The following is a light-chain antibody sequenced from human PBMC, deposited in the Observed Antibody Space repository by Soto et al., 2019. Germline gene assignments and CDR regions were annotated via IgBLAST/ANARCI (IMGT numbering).Light chain of an antibody. Sequence: VMVEFPAPLSVSPGRRATLSCMASQSISGDLAWYQQKPGQAPKLLIYGASTRATSFPDRFSGSGSGTDFTLTISSLEPEDVAPYYCQQCYSAPRTFGEGTKVDI. CDR2: GAS. V-gene: IGKV3-15*01. CDR3: QQCYSAPRT. CDR1: QSISGD. J-gene: IGKJ1*01.